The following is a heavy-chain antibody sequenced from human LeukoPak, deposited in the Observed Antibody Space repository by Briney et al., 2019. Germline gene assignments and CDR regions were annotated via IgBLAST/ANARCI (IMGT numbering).Heavy chain of an antibody. J-gene: IGHJ4*02. CDR1: GGSFSGYY. V-gene: IGHV4-34*01. D-gene: IGHD3-22*01. Sequence: PSETLSLTCAVYGGSFSGYYWSWIRQPPGKGLEWIGEINHSGSTNYNPSLKSRVTISVDTSKNQFSLKLSSVTAADTAVYYCARQDYDSSGLDYWGQGTLVTVSS. CDR3: ARQDYDSSGLDY. CDR2: INHSGST.